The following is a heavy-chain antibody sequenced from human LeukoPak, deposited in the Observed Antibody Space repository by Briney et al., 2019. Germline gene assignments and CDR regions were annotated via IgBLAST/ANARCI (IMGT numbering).Heavy chain of an antibody. CDR2: IYTSGST. Sequence: SETLSLTCTVSGGSISSYYWSWIRQPAGKGLEWIGRIYTSGSTNYNPSLKSRVTMSLDMSKNQFSLKLSSVTAADTAVYYCARVLATTPYFDYWGQGTLVTVSS. J-gene: IGHJ4*02. CDR1: GGSISSYY. CDR3: ARVLATTPYFDY. D-gene: IGHD5-12*01. V-gene: IGHV4-4*07.